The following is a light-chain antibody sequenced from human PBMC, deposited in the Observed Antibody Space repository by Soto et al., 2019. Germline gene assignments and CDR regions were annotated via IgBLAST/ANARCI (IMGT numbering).Light chain of an antibody. Sequence: EIVLTQSPDTLSLSPWERATLSCRASQTISNSLAWYQQKPGQAPRLLIYDVSNRATGIPARFSGSGSGTDFTLTISGLETEDFAVYFCQQRSSWPLTFGGGTKVEIK. CDR2: DVS. V-gene: IGKV3-11*01. CDR1: QTISNS. CDR3: QQRSSWPLT. J-gene: IGKJ4*01.